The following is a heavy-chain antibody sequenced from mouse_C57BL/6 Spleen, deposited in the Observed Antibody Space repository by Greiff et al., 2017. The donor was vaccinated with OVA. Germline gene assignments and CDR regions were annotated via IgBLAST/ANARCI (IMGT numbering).Heavy chain of an antibody. V-gene: IGHV1-50*01. Sequence: QVQLQQPGAELVKPGASVKLSCKASGYTFTSYWMQWVKQRPGQGLEWIGEIDPSASYTNYNQKFKGKATLTVDTSASTAYMQVSSLTSEDSAVYYWARGRDSSGYVDYWGQGTTLTVSS. D-gene: IGHD3-2*02. CDR3: ARGRDSSGYVDY. CDR1: GYTFTSYW. CDR2: IDPSASYT. J-gene: IGHJ2*01.